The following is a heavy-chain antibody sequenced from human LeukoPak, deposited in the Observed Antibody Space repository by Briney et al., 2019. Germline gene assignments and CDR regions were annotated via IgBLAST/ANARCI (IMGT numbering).Heavy chain of an antibody. CDR2: IYSGGTT. CDR1: GFTFSSYS. Sequence: PGGSLRLSCAASGFTFSSYSMNWVRQAPGKGLEWVSFIYSGGTTYNADSVKGRFTNSRDSSKNTLYLQMNSLRAEDTAVYYCARDRTGQQLISRKEYYYMDVWGKGTTVTISS. V-gene: IGHV3-66*01. J-gene: IGHJ6*03. CDR3: ARDRTGQQLISRKEYYYMDV. D-gene: IGHD4-11*01.